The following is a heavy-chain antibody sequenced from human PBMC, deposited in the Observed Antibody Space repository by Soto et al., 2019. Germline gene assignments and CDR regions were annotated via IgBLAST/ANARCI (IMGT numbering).Heavy chain of an antibody. CDR2: IIPIFGTA. CDR1: GGTFSSYA. J-gene: IGHJ5*02. CDR3: ARTSVVTAPFDP. D-gene: IGHD2-21*02. Sequence: ASVKVSCKASGGTFSSYAISWVRQAPGQGLEWMGGIIPIFGTANYAQKFQGRVTITADESTSTAYMELSSLRSEDTAVYYCARTSVVTAPFDPWGQGTPVTVSS. V-gene: IGHV1-69*13.